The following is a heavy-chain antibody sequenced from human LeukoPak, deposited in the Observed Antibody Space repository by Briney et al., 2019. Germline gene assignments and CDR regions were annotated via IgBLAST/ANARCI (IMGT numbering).Heavy chain of an antibody. J-gene: IGHJ3*02. CDR1: GFTFSSYS. CDR2: TSSSSSYI. CDR3: ARVQYYYGSGSYGAFDI. Sequence: GGSLRLSCAASGFTFSSYSMNWVRQAPGKGLEWVSSTSSSSSYIYYADSVKGRFTISRDNAKNSLYLQMNSLRAEDTAVYYCARVQYYYGSGSYGAFDIWGQGTMVTVSS. D-gene: IGHD3-10*01. V-gene: IGHV3-21*01.